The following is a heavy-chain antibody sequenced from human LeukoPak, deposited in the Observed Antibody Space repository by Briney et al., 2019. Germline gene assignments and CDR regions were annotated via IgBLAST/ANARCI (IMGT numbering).Heavy chain of an antibody. J-gene: IGHJ4*02. Sequence: GGSLRLSCADSGFTFSGAAIHWGRQASGKGGEWVGRIRSKARSYATEYAASVRGRFTISREDSKNTAYLQMNSLKTEDTAIYYCLEMNTKGYWGQGTLVTVSS. CDR1: GFTFSGAA. CDR2: IRSKARSYAT. CDR3: LEMNTKGY. D-gene: IGHD5-24*01. V-gene: IGHV3-73*01.